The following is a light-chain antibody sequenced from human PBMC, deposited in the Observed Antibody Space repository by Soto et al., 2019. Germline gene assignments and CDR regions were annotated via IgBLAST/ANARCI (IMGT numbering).Light chain of an antibody. Sequence: VLKQAPATISVSPGERATLSCRASQSVTNNLAWYQHKPGQAPRLLIYGASTRATGIPARFSGSGSGTEFTLTFSSLQSEDFAVYYCQQYNNWPLTFGQGTKVDIK. CDR3: QQYNNWPLT. CDR1: QSVTNN. V-gene: IGKV3-15*01. CDR2: GAS. J-gene: IGKJ1*01.